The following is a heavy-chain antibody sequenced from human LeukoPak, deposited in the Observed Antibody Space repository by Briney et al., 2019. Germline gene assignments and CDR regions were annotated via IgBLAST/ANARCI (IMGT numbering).Heavy chain of an antibody. J-gene: IGHJ6*02. CDR3: VKDRPCETCMPMDA. V-gene: IGHV3-23*01. CDR2: LGSSGEYK. CDR1: GFRFTDYS. D-gene: IGHD2-2*01. Sequence: GGSLRLSCAASGFRFTDYSMSWVRQAPGKGLEWVAGLGSSGEYKYYADSVKGRFTISRDNSKDTVSLQMNSLRAEDSAIYFCVKDRPCETCMPMDALVQGTTVAVSS.